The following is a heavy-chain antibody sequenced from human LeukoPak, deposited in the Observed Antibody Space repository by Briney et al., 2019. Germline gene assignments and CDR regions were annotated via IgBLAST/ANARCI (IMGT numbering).Heavy chain of an antibody. J-gene: IGHJ6*02. CDR2: ISYDGSNK. CDR1: GFTFSSYA. D-gene: IGHD3-3*01. V-gene: IGHV3-30-3*01. Sequence: PGRSLRLSCAASGFTFSSYAMHWVRHAPAKGLEWVAVISYDGSNKYYADSVKGRFTISRDNSKNTLYLQMNSLRAEDTAVYYCARGAIFGVVIICYGMDVWGQGTTVTVSS. CDR3: ARGAIFGVVIICYGMDV.